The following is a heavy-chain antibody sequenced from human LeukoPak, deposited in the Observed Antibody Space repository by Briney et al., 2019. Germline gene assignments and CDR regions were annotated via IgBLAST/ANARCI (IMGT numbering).Heavy chain of an antibody. J-gene: IGHJ4*02. Sequence: SETLSLTCTVSGGSISSYYWSWIRQPPGKGLEWIGYIYYSGSTNYNPSLKSRVTISVDTSKNQFSLKLSSVTAADSAVYYCARLTRLSTSPDRYYLDYWGQGTLVTVSS. D-gene: IGHD6-6*01. CDR2: IYYSGST. CDR3: ARLTRLSTSPDRYYLDY. CDR1: GGSISSYY. V-gene: IGHV4-59*08.